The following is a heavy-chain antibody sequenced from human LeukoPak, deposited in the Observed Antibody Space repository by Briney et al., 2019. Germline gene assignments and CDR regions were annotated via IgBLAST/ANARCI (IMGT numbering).Heavy chain of an antibody. CDR2: IDNGNKI. Sequence: AGGSLRLSCAASGFTVSSNYMSWVRQAPGKGLEWVSLIDNGNKIYYADSVKGRFTISRDNSKNTLYLQMNSLRAEDTAVYYCARDLYSYGYSAFDIWGQGTMVTVSS. D-gene: IGHD5-18*01. CDR3: ARDLYSYGYSAFDI. V-gene: IGHV3-53*01. CDR1: GFTVSSNY. J-gene: IGHJ3*02.